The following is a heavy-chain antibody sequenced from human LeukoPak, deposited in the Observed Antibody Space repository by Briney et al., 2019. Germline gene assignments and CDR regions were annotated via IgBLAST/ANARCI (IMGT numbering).Heavy chain of an antibody. CDR1: GFTFSSYA. D-gene: IGHD1-26*01. J-gene: IGHJ4*02. V-gene: IGHV3-30-3*01. Sequence: GRSLRLSCAASGFTFSSYAMHWVRQAPGKGLEWVAVISYDGSNKYYADSVKGRFTISRDNSKNTLYLQMNSLRAEDTVVYYCAREGSSPTFDYWGQGTLVTVSS. CDR2: ISYDGSNK. CDR3: AREGSSPTFDY.